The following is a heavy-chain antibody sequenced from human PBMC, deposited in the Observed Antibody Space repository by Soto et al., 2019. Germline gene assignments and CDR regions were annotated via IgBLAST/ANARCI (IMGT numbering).Heavy chain of an antibody. CDR2: IYYSGTT. J-gene: IGHJ3*02. CDR1: GASIISSSYY. D-gene: IGHD3-22*01. Sequence: LETLSLTCTVSGASIISSSYYWGSIRQSPGKGLEWIGSIYYSGTTYYNPSLRSRVTISVDTSKNQFSLELSSVTAADTAVYYCARRGPNYYDSRGAFDIWGQGTMVTVSS. V-gene: IGHV4-39*01. CDR3: ARRGPNYYDSRGAFDI.